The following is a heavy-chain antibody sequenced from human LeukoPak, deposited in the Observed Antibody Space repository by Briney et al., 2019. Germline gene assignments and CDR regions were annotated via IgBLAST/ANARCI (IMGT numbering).Heavy chain of an antibody. Sequence: PSETLSLTCTVSGGSISSYYWSWIRQPPGKGLEWIGYIYYSGSTNYNPSLKSRVTISVDTSKNQFSLKLSSATAADTAVYYCARESSGWYYFDYWGQGTLVTVSS. V-gene: IGHV4-59*01. CDR1: GGSISSYY. CDR3: ARESSGWYYFDY. J-gene: IGHJ4*02. CDR2: IYYSGST. D-gene: IGHD6-19*01.